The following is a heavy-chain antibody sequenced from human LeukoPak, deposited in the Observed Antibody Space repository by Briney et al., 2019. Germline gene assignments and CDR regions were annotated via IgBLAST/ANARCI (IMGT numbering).Heavy chain of an antibody. J-gene: IGHJ6*03. CDR2: MNPNSGNT. V-gene: IGHV1-8*01. D-gene: IGHD2-15*01. CDR3: ARGKVDPKYYYYYMDV. CDR1: GYTFTSYD. Sequence: ASVKVSCKGSGYTFTSYDINWVRQATGQGLEWMGWMNPNSGNTGYAQKFQGRVTMTRNTSISTAYMELSSLRSEDTAVYYCARGKVDPKYYYYYMDVWGKGTTVTVSS.